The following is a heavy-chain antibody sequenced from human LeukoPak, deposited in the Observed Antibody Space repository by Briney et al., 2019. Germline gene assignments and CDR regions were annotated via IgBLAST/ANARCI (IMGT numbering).Heavy chain of an antibody. CDR1: GYTFISYG. V-gene: IGHV1-18*01. CDR3: ARDAIRWSRDNWFDP. D-gene: IGHD4-23*01. J-gene: IGHJ5*02. Sequence: ASVKVSCKASGYTFISYGISWVRQAPGQGLEWMGWISAYNGNTNYAQKLQGRVTMTTDTSTSTAYMELRSLRSDDTAVYYCARDAIRWSRDNWFDPWGQGTLVTVSS. CDR2: ISAYNGNT.